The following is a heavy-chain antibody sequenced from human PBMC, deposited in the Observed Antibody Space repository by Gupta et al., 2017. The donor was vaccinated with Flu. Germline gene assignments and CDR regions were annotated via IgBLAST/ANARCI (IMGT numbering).Heavy chain of an antibody. CDR1: GFTFSSYG. J-gene: IGHJ6*02. CDR2: IWYDGSNK. CDR3: ARDRFLEWLFSYGMDV. Sequence: QVQLVESGGGVVQPGRSLRFSCAASGFTFSSYGMHWVRQAPGKGLEWVAVIWYDGSNKYYADSVKGRFTISRDNSKNTLYLQMNSLRAEDTAVYYCARDRFLEWLFSYGMDVWGQGTTVTVSS. V-gene: IGHV3-33*01. D-gene: IGHD3-3*01.